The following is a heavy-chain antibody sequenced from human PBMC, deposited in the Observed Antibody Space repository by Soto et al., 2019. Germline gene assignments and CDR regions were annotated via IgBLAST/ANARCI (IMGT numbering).Heavy chain of an antibody. V-gene: IGHV1-69*01. CDR3: ARERGYSSASLLAYYCGIDV. CDR2: IIPIFGTA. CDR1: GGTFSSYA. J-gene: IGHJ6*02. Sequence: QVQLVQSGAEVKKPGSSVKVSCKASGGTFSSYAISWVRQAPGQGLEWMGGIIPIFGTANYAQKFQGRVTITADESTSTAYMELSSMRSEDTAVYYCARERGYSSASLLAYYCGIDVWGQGTTVTVSS. D-gene: IGHD6-6*01.